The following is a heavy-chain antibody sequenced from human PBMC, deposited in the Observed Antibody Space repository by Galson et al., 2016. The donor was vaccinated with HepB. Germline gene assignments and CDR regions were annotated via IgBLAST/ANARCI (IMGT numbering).Heavy chain of an antibody. D-gene: IGHD1-26*01. Sequence: SLRLSCAASGFTFSNYAMNWVRQAPGKGLEWVSVIYTSDSTYYADSVKGRFTMSRDISKNTVYLEMNSLRAEDTAMYYCARGVIVGPTRVGIWGFDSWGHGTLVTVSS. CDR3: ARGVIVGPTRVGIWGFDS. J-gene: IGHJ4*01. CDR1: GFTFSNYA. CDR2: IYTSDST. V-gene: IGHV3-53*01.